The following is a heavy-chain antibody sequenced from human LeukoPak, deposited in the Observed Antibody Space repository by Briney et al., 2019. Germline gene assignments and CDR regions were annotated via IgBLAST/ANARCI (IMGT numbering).Heavy chain of an antibody. CDR1: GVTFSSYW. CDR2: IKQDGSEK. J-gene: IGHJ4*02. Sequence: GGSLRLSCAASGVTFSSYWMSWVRQAPGKGLEWVANIKQDGSEKYYVDSVKGRFTISRDNAKNSLYLQMNSLRAEDTAVYYCAREGSTSGGSFDYWGQGTLVTVSS. D-gene: IGHD5/OR15-5a*01. V-gene: IGHV3-7*03. CDR3: AREGSTSGGSFDY.